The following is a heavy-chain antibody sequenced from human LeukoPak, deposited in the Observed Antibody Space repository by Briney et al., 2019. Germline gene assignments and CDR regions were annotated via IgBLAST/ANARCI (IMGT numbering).Heavy chain of an antibody. CDR2: ISSSSRTI. CDR1: GFSFNNYS. D-gene: IGHD2-2*01. J-gene: IGHJ6*02. CDR3: GPCSRTPLYYYGLYV. V-gene: IGHV3-48*04. Sequence: GGSLRLSCAASGFSFNNYSMNWVRQAQGKGLRWLAYISSSSRTIYHADSVKGRFTISRDNAKNSLYLQMNSLRAEDTAVYYCGPCSRTPLYYYGLYVWGQGTTVTVSS.